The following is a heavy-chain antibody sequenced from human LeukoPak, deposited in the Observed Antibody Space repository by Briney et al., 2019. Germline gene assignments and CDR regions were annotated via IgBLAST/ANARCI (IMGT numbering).Heavy chain of an antibody. CDR2: ISGSGGST. CDR3: AKDQDYDILTGYLGSLDY. D-gene: IGHD3-9*01. Sequence: GGSLRLSCAASGXTFSSYAMSWVRQAPGKGLEWVSAISGSGGSTYYADSVKGRFTISRDNSKNTLYLQMNSLRAEDTAVYYCAKDQDYDILTGYLGSLDYWGQGTLVTVSS. J-gene: IGHJ4*02. V-gene: IGHV3-23*01. CDR1: GXTFSSYA.